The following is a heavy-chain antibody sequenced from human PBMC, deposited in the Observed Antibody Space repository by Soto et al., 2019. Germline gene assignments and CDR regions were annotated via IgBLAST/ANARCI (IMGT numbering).Heavy chain of an antibody. CDR2: INHLGSI. CDR3: ARILRYFDGPYYFDY. CDR1: GGSLSDYF. V-gene: IGHV4-34*01. Sequence: SETLSLTCVVSGGSLSDYFWSWIRQPPGMALEWIGDINHLGSINYNPSLKSRVTISVDTSKNQFSLKLSSVTAADTAMYYCARILRYFDGPYYFDYWGQGTLVTVSS. J-gene: IGHJ4*02. D-gene: IGHD3-9*01.